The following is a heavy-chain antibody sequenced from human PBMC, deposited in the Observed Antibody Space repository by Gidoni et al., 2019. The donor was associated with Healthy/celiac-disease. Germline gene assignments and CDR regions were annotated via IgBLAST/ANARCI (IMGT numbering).Heavy chain of an antibody. CDR3: AKDSDDSSGYSYYFDY. CDR1: VFTFHDYA. D-gene: IGHD3-22*01. V-gene: IGHV3-9*01. CDR2: ISWNSGSI. Sequence: EVHLVESGGGLLQPGRSLRLSCAASVFTFHDYAMHWVRQAPGKGLEWVSGISWNSGSIGYADSVKGRFTISRDIAKNSLYLQMNSLRAEDTALYYCAKDSDDSSGYSYYFDYWGQGTLVTVSS. J-gene: IGHJ4*02.